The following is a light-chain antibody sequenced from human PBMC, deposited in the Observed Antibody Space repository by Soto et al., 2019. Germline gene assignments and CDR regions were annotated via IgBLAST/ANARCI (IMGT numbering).Light chain of an antibody. CDR3: QSYDSSLSGVV. V-gene: IGLV1-40*01. J-gene: IGLJ2*01. CDR2: NNN. CDR1: SSNIGAGYD. Sequence: QSVLTQPPSVSGAPGQRVTISCSGSSSNIGAGYDVHWYQQLPGTAPKLLICNNNSRPSGVPDRFSGSKSGTSASLAITGLQAEDEADYYCQSYDSSLSGVVFGGGTKLTVL.